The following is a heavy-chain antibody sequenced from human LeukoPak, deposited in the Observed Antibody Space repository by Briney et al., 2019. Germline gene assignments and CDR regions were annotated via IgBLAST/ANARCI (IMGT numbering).Heavy chain of an antibody. V-gene: IGHV1-46*01. CDR2: INPSGGST. D-gene: IGHD5-24*01. CDR1: GYTFTSYY. Sequence: ASVKVSCKASGYTFTSYYMHWVRQAPGQGLEWMGIINPSGGSTSYAQKFQGRVTMTRDTSTSTVYMELSSLRSEDTAVYYCARDPVYYSRDGYKEGFDYWGRGTLVTVSS. CDR3: ARDPVYYSRDGYKEGFDY. J-gene: IGHJ4*02.